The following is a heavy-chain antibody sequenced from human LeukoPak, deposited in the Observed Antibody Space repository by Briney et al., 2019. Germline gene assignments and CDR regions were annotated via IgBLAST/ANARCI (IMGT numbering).Heavy chain of an antibody. CDR1: GFTFSTYW. J-gene: IGHJ4*02. CDR2: IKGDEMTT. CDR3: ARGCYYEGFWCDY. D-gene: IGHD3-10*01. Sequence: GGSLRLSCAASGFTFSTYWMHWVRQVPGKGLEWVSRIKGDEMTTNYADSVEGRFTISRDNAKNSLYLQMNSLRAEDTAVYYCARGCYYEGFWCDYWGQGTLVTVSS. V-gene: IGHV3-74*01.